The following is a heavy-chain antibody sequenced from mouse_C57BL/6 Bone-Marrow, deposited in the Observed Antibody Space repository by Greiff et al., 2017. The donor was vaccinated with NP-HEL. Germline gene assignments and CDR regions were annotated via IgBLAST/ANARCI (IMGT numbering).Heavy chain of an antibody. CDR1: GFSLTSYG. CDR3: ARNGYYGSQYYFDY. D-gene: IGHD1-1*01. J-gene: IGHJ2*01. V-gene: IGHV2-2*01. Sequence: VQLQESGPGLVQPSQSLSITCTVSGFSLTSYGVHWVRQSPGKGLEWLGVIWSGGSTDYNAAFISRLSISKDNSKNKVFFKMNSLQADDTAIYYCARNGYYGSQYYFDYWGQGTTLTVSS. CDR2: IWSGGST.